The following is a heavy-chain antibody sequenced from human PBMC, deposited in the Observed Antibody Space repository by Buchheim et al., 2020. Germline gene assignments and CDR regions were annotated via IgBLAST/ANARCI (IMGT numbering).Heavy chain of an antibody. J-gene: IGHJ5*02. Sequence: QVQLVQSGAEVKKPGASVKVSCKASGYTFTSYAMHWVRQAPGQRLEWMGWINAGNGNTKYSQKFQGRVTITRDPSASTAYMELSSLRSEDTAVYYCARFPVGSRWNNWFDPWGQGTL. D-gene: IGHD3-10*01. CDR2: INAGNGNT. CDR1: GYTFTSYA. CDR3: ARFPVGSRWNNWFDP. V-gene: IGHV1-3*01.